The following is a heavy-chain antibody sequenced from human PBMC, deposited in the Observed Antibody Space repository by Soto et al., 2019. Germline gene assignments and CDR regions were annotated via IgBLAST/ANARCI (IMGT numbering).Heavy chain of an antibody. Sequence: SETLSLTCTVSGGSISSGGYYWSWIRQPPGRGLEWIGFIYYAGSTKYNPSLNSRVTISVDTSKNQFSLTVTSVTAADTAVYYCARWIVATETFEYWGQGTLVTVSS. J-gene: IGHJ4*02. CDR2: IYYAGST. CDR1: GGSISSGGYY. CDR3: ARWIVATETFEY. D-gene: IGHD5-12*01. V-gene: IGHV4-61*08.